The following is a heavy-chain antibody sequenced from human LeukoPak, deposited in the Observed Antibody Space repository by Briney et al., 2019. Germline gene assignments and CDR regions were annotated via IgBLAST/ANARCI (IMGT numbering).Heavy chain of an antibody. CDR2: INPNSGGT. D-gene: IGHD5-18*01. J-gene: IGHJ4*02. V-gene: IGHV1-2*02. CDR3: AGGYSYGYTFDY. CDR1: GYTFTGYY. Sequence: GASVRVSCKASGYTFTGYYMHWVRQAPGQGLEWMGWINPNSGGTNYAQKFQGRVTMTRDTSISTAYMELSSLRSEDTAVYYCAGGYSYGYTFDYWGQGTLVTVSS.